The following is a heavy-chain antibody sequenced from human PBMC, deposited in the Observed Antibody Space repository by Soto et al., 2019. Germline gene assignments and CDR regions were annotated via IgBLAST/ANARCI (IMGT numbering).Heavy chain of an antibody. CDR2: LSAYNGNT. V-gene: IGHV1-18*01. J-gene: IGHJ4*02. Sequence: ASVKVSCKASGYTFTSYDISWVRQAPGQGLELMGWLSAYNGNTNYARKLLGRVTMTADTSTSTAYMELRSLRSDDTAVYYCARDLGYYDFWSGWRALQRIDYWGQGTLVTVS. D-gene: IGHD3-3*01. CDR1: GYTFTSYD. CDR3: ARDLGYYDFWSGWRALQRIDY.